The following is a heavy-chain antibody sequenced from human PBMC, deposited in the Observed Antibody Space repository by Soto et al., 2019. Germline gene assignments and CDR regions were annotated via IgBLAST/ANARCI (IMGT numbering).Heavy chain of an antibody. CDR3: ARDASTMGRGEYYYYYGMDV. CDR1: GGSISSGGYY. Sequence: SETLSLTCTVSGGSISSGGYYWSWIRQHPGKGLEWIGYIYYSGSTYYNPSLKSRVTISVDTSKNQFSLKLSSVTAADTAVYYCARDASTMGRGEYYYYYGMDVWGQGTTVTVSS. V-gene: IGHV4-31*03. CDR2: IYYSGST. D-gene: IGHD3-10*01. J-gene: IGHJ6*02.